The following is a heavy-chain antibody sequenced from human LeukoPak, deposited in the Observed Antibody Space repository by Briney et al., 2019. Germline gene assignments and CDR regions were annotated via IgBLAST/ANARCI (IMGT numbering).Heavy chain of an antibody. Sequence: GGSLRLSCEVSGFTFSNYWMHWVRQAPGKGLVWVSSISSSSYIYYADSVKGRFTISRDNAKNSLYLQMNSLRAEDTAVYYCARLYCSSTSCPPVHLDYWGQGTLVTVSS. CDR3: ARLYCSSTSCPPVHLDY. CDR1: GFTFSNYW. J-gene: IGHJ4*02. D-gene: IGHD2-2*01. CDR2: ISSSSYI. V-gene: IGHV3-69-1*01.